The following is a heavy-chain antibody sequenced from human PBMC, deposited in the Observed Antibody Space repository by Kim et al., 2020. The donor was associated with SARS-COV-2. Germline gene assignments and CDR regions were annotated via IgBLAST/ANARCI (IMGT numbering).Heavy chain of an antibody. Sequence: GKGRFTISRDKSKNTLYLQLNSLRAEDTAVYYCAREMVPADNYYYYYMDVWGKGTTVTVSS. D-gene: IGHD2-2*01. CDR3: AREMVPADNYYYYYMDV. V-gene: IGHV3-30*07. J-gene: IGHJ6*03.